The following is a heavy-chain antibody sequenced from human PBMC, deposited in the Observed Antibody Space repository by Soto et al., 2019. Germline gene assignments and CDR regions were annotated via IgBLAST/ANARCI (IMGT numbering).Heavy chain of an antibody. Sequence: SDTLSRIPSASGGSISSYYWGRIRQPPGKGMEWIGYVYYSGSTNYNPSLTSRVTISVDTSKNQFSLNLSSVTAADTAVCYCATFYVYGGSGYSEYWGSGALVPGAS. D-gene: IGHD3-22*01. CDR1: GGSISSYY. CDR3: ATFYVYGGSGYSEY. J-gene: IGHJ4*01. V-gene: IGHV4-59*07. CDR2: VYYSGST.